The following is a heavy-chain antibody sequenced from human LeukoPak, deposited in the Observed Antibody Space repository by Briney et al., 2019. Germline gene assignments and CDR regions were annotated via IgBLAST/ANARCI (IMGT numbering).Heavy chain of an antibody. D-gene: IGHD3-10*01. CDR1: GFTFSSYG. CDR3: AKDAAGFGELLTYYYYGMDV. J-gene: IGHJ6*02. V-gene: IGHV3-30*18. CDR2: ISYDGSNK. Sequence: GGSLRLFCAASGFTFSSYGMHWVRQAPGKGLEWVAVISYDGSNKYYADSVKGRFTISRDNSKNTLYLQMNSLRAEDTAVYYCAKDAAGFGELLTYYYYGMDVWGQGTTVTVSS.